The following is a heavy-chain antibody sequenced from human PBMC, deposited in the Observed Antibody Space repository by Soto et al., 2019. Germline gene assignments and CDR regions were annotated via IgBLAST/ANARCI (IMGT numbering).Heavy chain of an antibody. V-gene: IGHV1-69*02. CDR2: IIPILGIA. CDR1: GGTFSSYT. CDR3: ARNHDSGDQWEY. J-gene: IGHJ4*02. D-gene: IGHD4-17*01. Sequence: QVQLVQSGAEVKKPGSSVKVSCKASGGTFSSYTISWVRQAPGQGLEWMGRIIPILGIANYAQKFQGRVTITADKPTSTAYMELSGLRSEDTAVYYGARNHDSGDQWEYWGKGTLSPSPQ.